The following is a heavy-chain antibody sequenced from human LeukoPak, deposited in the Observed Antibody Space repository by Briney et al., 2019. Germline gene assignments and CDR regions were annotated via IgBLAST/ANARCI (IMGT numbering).Heavy chain of an antibody. Sequence: GGSLRLSCSASGFTFTNAWVSWVRQAPGKGLEWVGLIKSKTDGGTTDYAAPVQGRFTISRDDSNNTLHLQMSSLKTEDTGVYYCATVYWYFDLWGPGTLLSVSA. V-gene: IGHV3-15*01. J-gene: IGHJ2*01. CDR1: GFTFTNAW. CDR2: IKSKTDGGTT. CDR3: ATVYWYFDL.